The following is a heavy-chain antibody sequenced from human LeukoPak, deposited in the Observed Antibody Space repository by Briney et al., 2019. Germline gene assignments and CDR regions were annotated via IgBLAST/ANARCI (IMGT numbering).Heavy chain of an antibody. J-gene: IGHJ1*01. CDR3: ARGRSIAVRPGYFQY. CDR1: GYTFTTYY. D-gene: IGHD6-6*01. Sequence: ASVKVSCKASGYTFTTYYMHWVRQAPGQGLEWMGIINPSAGSTSYAQKFQGRVTMTRDTSTSTVYMELSSLKSEDTAVYYCARGRSIAVRPGYFQYWGQGTLVTVSS. V-gene: IGHV1-46*01. CDR2: INPSAGST.